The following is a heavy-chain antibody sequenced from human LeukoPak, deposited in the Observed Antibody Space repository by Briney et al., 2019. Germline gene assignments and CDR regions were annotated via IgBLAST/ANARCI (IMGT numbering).Heavy chain of an antibody. V-gene: IGHV4-34*01. Sequence: SETLSLTCGVYGGSFSGYHWTWIRQPPGKGLEWIGEINHSGSTNYNPSLESRVTISVDTSKNQFSLKLSSVTAADTAVYYCARAENYYDDAFDIWGQGTMVTVSS. CDR1: GGSFSGYH. CDR2: INHSGST. J-gene: IGHJ3*02. CDR3: ARAENYYDDAFDI. D-gene: IGHD3-22*01.